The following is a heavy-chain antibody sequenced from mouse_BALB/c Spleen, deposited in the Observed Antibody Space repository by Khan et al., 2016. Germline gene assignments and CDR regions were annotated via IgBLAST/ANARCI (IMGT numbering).Heavy chain of an antibody. D-gene: IGHD1-3*01. V-gene: IGHV1S34*01. Sequence: LVKTGTSVKISCKASGYSFTGYYMHWVKQSHGKSLEWIGYISCYNGATRYNQKFKGKATFTVDTSSSTAYMQFNSLTSEDSAVYYCARSSSGTYDYAMDYWGQGTSVTVSS. J-gene: IGHJ4*01. CDR3: ARSSSGTYDYAMDY. CDR1: GYSFTGYY. CDR2: ISCYNGAT.